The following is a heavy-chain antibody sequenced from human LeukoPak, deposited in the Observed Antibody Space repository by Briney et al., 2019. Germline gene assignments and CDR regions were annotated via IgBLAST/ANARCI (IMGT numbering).Heavy chain of an antibody. CDR2: IIPIFGTA. D-gene: IGHD6-19*01. CDR3: ATDPYSSGWYHY. Sequence: SVKVSCKASGGTFSSYAISWVRQAPGQGLEWMGGIIPIFGTANYAQKFQGRVTITADESTSTAYMELSSLRSEDTAVYYCATDPYSSGWYHYWGQGTLVTVSS. V-gene: IGHV1-69*13. J-gene: IGHJ4*02. CDR1: GGTFSSYA.